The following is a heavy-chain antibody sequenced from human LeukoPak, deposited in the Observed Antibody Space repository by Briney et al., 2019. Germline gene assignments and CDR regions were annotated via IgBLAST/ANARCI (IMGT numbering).Heavy chain of an antibody. J-gene: IGHJ4*02. Sequence: ASVKVSFKSSVYTFNIYGISWPRQAPGQGLEWMGWINPNSGGTKFAQKFQGRVTMTRDTSISVAYLELSSLRSDDTAVYYCARGDYGILTGFYYWGQGTLVTASS. V-gene: IGHV1-2*02. CDR1: VYTFNIYG. CDR2: INPNSGGT. CDR3: ARGDYGILTGFYY. D-gene: IGHD3-9*01.